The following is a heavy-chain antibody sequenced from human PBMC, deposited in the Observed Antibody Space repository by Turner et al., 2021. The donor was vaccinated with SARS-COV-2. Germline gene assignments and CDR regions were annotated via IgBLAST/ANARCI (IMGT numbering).Heavy chain of an antibody. CDR2: INHSGIP. Sequence: QVQLVQSGAGLLKPSETLSLTCAISGGPFSGYFGSWIRQPPGKGLEWIGEINHSGIPKYNPSLESRVVLSRDTSKTQFSLMMNSVSAADTAVYFCARGRQQLFHLPGDLWGPGTLVTVSS. CDR1: GGPFSGYF. D-gene: IGHD6-13*01. V-gene: IGHV4-34*01. CDR3: ARGRQQLFHLPGDL. J-gene: IGHJ5*02.